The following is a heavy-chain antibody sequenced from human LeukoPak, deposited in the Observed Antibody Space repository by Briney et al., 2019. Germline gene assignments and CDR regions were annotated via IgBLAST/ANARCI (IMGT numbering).Heavy chain of an antibody. CDR1: GFTFDDYG. V-gene: IGHV3-20*04. CDR3: ATDGAGFDT. CDR2: INWNGGST. J-gene: IGHJ5*02. Sequence: GGSLRLSCAASGFTFDDYGMSWVRQAPGKGLEWVSGINWNGGSTGYADSVKGRFTISRDNAKKSLYLEMNNLRAEDTAVYYCATDGAGFDTWGRGVLVTVSS.